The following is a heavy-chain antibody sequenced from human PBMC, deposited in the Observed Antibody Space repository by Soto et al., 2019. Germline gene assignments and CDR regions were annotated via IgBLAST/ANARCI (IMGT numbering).Heavy chain of an antibody. J-gene: IGHJ4*02. CDR3: ARVSDFFGDPLDY. Sequence: LRLSCAASGFTFSTHTIHWVRQAPGKGLEWVSSITSASFIKYADSVKGRFTISRDNAKNSLYLQMNSLRAEDTALYYCARVSDFFGDPLDYWGPGTLVTVYS. CDR2: ITSASFI. CDR1: GFTFSTHT. V-gene: IGHV3-21*01. D-gene: IGHD4-17*01.